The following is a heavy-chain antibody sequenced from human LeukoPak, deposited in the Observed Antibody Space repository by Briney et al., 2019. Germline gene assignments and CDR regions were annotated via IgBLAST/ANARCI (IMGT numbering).Heavy chain of an antibody. D-gene: IGHD4-11*01. CDR1: GSTFSSSW. V-gene: IGHV3-74*01. CDR2: INSDESIT. CDR3: ARGLVPGFLDY. J-gene: IGHJ4*02. Sequence: QPGGSLRLSCAASGSTFSSSWMYWVRQAPGKGLVWVSRINSDESITTYADSVKGRFTISRDNAKNTLYLQMNSLRAEDTAVYYCARGLVPGFLDYWGQGTPVTVSS.